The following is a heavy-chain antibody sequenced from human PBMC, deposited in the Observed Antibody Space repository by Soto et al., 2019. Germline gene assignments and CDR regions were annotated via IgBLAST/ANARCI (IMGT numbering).Heavy chain of an antibody. Sequence: QVQLVESGGGVVQPGRSLRLSCAASGFTFSNYAMHWVRQAPGEGLEWVAVISYHGLTTIYADSVKGRFTISRDNSKYMLHLQMNSLRAEDTAVYYCARDPLALRPKDYYFDYWGQGTLVTVSS. J-gene: IGHJ4*02. CDR2: ISYHGLTT. D-gene: IGHD6-6*01. V-gene: IGHV3-30-3*01. CDR1: GFTFSNYA. CDR3: ARDPLALRPKDYYFDY.